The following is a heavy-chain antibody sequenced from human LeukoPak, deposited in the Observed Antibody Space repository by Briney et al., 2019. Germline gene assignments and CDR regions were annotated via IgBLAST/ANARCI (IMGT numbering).Heavy chain of an antibody. CDR3: ARRSLQRGLPTSKYDSSGYYYQYFQH. CDR1: GGSISDYH. CDR2: IYNRGTT. V-gene: IGHV4-59*12. J-gene: IGHJ1*01. Sequence: SETLSLTCTVSGGSISDYHWTWIRQPPGKALEYIGYIYNRGTTYYNPSLKSRVTISVDTSKNQFSLKLSSVTAADTAVYYCARRSLQRGLPTSKYDSSGYYYQYFQHWGQGTLVTVSS. D-gene: IGHD3-22*01.